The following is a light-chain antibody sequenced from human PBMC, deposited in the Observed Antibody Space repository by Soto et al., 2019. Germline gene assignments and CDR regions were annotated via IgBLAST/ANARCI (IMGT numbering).Light chain of an antibody. CDR2: EVS. CDR3: SSYTSSNTV. V-gene: IGLV2-14*01. CDR1: SSDVGGYDY. J-gene: IGLJ3*02. Sequence: QSALTQPPSASGSPGQSVTISCTGTSSDVGGYDYVSWYQQHPGKAPKLMIYEVSRRPSGVSSRFSGSKSGNTASLTISGLQAEDEADYYCSSYTSSNTVFGGGTKLTVL.